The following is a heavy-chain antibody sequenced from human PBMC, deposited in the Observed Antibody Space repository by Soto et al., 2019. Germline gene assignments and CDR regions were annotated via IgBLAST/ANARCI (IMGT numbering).Heavy chain of an antibody. CDR2: IYYSGST. Sequence: ASETLSLICTVSGGSISSEGYYWSWFRQLPGKGLEWIGDIYYSGSTYYNPSLKSRLTISGDASKNQFSLKLSSVTAADTALYYCARGRGYSYGPYYFDFWGQGTLVTVSS. CDR1: GGSISSEGYY. V-gene: IGHV4-31*03. CDR3: ARGRGYSYGPYYFDF. D-gene: IGHD5-18*01. J-gene: IGHJ4*02.